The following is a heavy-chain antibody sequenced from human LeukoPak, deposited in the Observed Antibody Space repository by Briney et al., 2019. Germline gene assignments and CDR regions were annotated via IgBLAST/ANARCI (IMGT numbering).Heavy chain of an antibody. CDR3: ARAYYDFWSGYPSGYYYMDV. Sequence: SVEVSCKASGGTFSSYAISWVRQAPGQGLEWMGGIIPIFGTANYAQKFQGRVTITTDESTSTAYMELSSLRSEDTAVYYCARAYYDFWSGYPSGYYYMDVWGKGTTVTVSS. CDR1: GGTFSSYA. V-gene: IGHV1-69*05. CDR2: IIPIFGTA. D-gene: IGHD3-3*01. J-gene: IGHJ6*03.